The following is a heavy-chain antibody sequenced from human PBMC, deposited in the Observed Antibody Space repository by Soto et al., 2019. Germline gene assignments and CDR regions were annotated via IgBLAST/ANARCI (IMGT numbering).Heavy chain of an antibody. CDR1: GFTFSSYG. Sequence: QVQLVESGGGVVQPGRSLRLSCAASGFTFSSYGMHWVRQAPGKGLEWVAVISYDGSNKYYADSVKGRFTISRDNSKNTLYLQMNSPRAEDTAVYYCAKEYGSSSLSPDFDYWGQGTLVTVSS. D-gene: IGHD6-13*01. J-gene: IGHJ4*02. V-gene: IGHV3-30*18. CDR3: AKEYGSSSLSPDFDY. CDR2: ISYDGSNK.